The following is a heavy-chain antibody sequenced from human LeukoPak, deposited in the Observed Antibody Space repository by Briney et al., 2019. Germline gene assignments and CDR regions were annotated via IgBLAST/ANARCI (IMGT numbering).Heavy chain of an antibody. D-gene: IGHD3-22*01. V-gene: IGHV3-23*01. Sequence: PGGSLRLSCAASGFTFSSYAMSWVRQAPGKGLEWVSAISGSGGSTYYADSVKGRFTVSRDNSKNTLYLQMNSLRAEDTAVYYCAKVITMIVVVTLQNGHFDYWGQGTLVTVSS. CDR3: AKVITMIVVVTLQNGHFDY. CDR2: ISGSGGST. CDR1: GFTFSSYA. J-gene: IGHJ4*02.